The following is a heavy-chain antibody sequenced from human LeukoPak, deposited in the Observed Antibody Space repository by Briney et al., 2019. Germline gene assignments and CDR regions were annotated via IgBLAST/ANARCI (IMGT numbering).Heavy chain of an antibody. CDR1: GASVSGSNYY. CDR2: IYSSGST. CDR3: ARESGNDYYGSGPIDKWFDP. Sequence: SETLSLTCAISGASVSGSNYYWGWIRQPPGKGLEWIGNIYSSGSTYYNASLQSRVTISIDTSKNQFSLKLSSVTAADTAVYYCARESGNDYYGSGPIDKWFDPWGQGTLVTVSS. V-gene: IGHV4-39*07. D-gene: IGHD3-10*01. J-gene: IGHJ5*02.